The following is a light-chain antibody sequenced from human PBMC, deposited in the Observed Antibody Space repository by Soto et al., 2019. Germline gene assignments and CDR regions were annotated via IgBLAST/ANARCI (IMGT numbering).Light chain of an antibody. V-gene: IGLV1-44*01. CDR3: AAWDDSLNAVV. CDR2: SNN. J-gene: IGLJ2*01. CDR1: SSNVGRNT. Sequence: QSVLTQPPSASGTPGQRVTISCSGSSSNVGRNTVHWYQQLPGTAPKLLIYSNNQRPSGVPDRFSGSKSGTSASLAISGLQSEDEADYYCAAWDDSLNAVVFGGGTKLTVL.